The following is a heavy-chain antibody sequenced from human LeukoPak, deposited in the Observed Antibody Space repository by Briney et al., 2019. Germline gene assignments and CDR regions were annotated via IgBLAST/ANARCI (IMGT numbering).Heavy chain of an antibody. CDR1: GYTFTSYG. D-gene: IGHD6-13*01. V-gene: IGHV1-18*01. J-gene: IGHJ4*02. CDR3: ARDEGIAAAEPVIFFDY. Sequence: ASVKVSCKASGYTFTSYGISWVRQAPGQGLEWMGWISAYNGNTNYAQKLQGRVTMTTDTSTSTAYMELRSLRSDDTAVYYCARDEGIAAAEPVIFFDYWGQGTLVTVSS. CDR2: ISAYNGNT.